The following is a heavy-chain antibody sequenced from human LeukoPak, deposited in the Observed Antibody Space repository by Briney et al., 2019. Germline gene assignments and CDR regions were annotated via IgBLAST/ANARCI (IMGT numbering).Heavy chain of an antibody. CDR1: GGSFCGFY. Sequence: PSDPQTLTCAVHGGSFCGFYWTWMRKPPGKGPEWIGEIFPGGRINYNPSLQGRVTISGDTSKNQFSLKVSSVTAADTAVYYCARGLGEGYPDHWGQGTVVTVSP. V-gene: IGHV4-34*01. J-gene: IGHJ4*02. D-gene: IGHD5-12*01. CDR2: IFPGGRI. CDR3: ARGLGEGYPDH.